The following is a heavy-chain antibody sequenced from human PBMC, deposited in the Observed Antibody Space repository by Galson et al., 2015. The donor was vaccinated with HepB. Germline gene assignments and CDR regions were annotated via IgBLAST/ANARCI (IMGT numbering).Heavy chain of an antibody. V-gene: IGHV4-34*01. D-gene: IGHD3-10*01. CDR2: INHSGST. CDR1: GGSFSGYY. CDR3: ASGNVLAWFGESSDRNIFDY. J-gene: IGHJ4*02. Sequence: SETLSLTCAVYGGSFSGYYWSWIRQPPGKGLEWIGEINHSGSTNYNPSLKSRVTISVDTSKNQFSLKLNSVTAADTAVYYCASGNVLAWFGESSDRNIFDYWGQGTLVTVSS.